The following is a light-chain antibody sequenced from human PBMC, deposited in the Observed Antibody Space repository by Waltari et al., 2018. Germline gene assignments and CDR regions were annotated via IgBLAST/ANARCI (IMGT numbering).Light chain of an antibody. CDR2: SAS. Sequence: EIVMTQSPATLSASPGERVTLPCRASHSVSTKLAWYQQRPGQAPRLLIYSASLRATDIPARFSGSGSGTEFTLTISSLQSEDFAVYYCQLRSNWKEGFTFGPGTKVDI. V-gene: IGKV3-15*01. CDR1: HSVSTK. CDR3: QLRSNWKEGFT. J-gene: IGKJ3*01.